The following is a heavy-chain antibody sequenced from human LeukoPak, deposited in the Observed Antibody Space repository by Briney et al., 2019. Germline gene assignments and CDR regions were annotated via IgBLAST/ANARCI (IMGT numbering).Heavy chain of an antibody. V-gene: IGHV3-9*01. Sequence: GGSLRLSCAASGFTFSNYLMHWVRQAPGKGLEWVSGISWNSGSIGYADSVKGRFTISRDNAKNSLYLQMNSLRAEDTALYYCAKDTRGYGDYIGYWGQGTLVTVSS. J-gene: IGHJ4*02. CDR2: ISWNSGSI. CDR3: AKDTRGYGDYIGY. D-gene: IGHD4-17*01. CDR1: GFTFSNYL.